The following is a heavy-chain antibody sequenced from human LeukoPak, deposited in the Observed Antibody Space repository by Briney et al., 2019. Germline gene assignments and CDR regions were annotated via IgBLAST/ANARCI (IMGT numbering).Heavy chain of an antibody. Sequence: PSQTLSLTCTVSGGSISSGSYYWSWIRQPAGKGLEWIGRIYTSGSTNYNPSLKSRVTISVDTSKNQFSLKLSSVTAADTAVYYCASISHGGGYYFDYWGQGTLVTVSS. D-gene: IGHD2-15*01. J-gene: IGHJ4*02. CDR3: ASISHGGGYYFDY. CDR1: GGSISSGSYY. V-gene: IGHV4-61*02. CDR2: IYTSGST.